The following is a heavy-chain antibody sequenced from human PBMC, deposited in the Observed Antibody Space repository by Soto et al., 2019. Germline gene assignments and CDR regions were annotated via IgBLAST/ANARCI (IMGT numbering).Heavy chain of an antibody. Sequence: QVQLQESGPGLVKPSGTLSLTCAVSGGSISSSNWWSWVRQPPGKGLEWSGEIYHSGSTNYNPSLKSRVTISVDKSKNQFSLKLSSVTAADTAVYYCARENSGSYYVEPYYFDYWGQGTLVTVSS. CDR3: ARENSGSYYVEPYYFDY. V-gene: IGHV4-4*02. J-gene: IGHJ4*02. D-gene: IGHD1-26*01. CDR1: GGSISSSNW. CDR2: IYHSGST.